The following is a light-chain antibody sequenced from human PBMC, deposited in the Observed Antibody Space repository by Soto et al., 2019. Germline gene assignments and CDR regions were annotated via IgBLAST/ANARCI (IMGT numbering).Light chain of an antibody. V-gene: IGKV1-33*01. Sequence: DIPMTQSPSSLSASLLDRVNIXFQASQDISNYLNWYQQKLGKAPKLLIYDASNLETGAPSRFSGSGSGTDFTFTISSLQPEDIATYYCQQYSHLITFGQGTRLEIK. CDR2: DAS. CDR1: QDISNY. CDR3: QQYSHLIT. J-gene: IGKJ5*01.